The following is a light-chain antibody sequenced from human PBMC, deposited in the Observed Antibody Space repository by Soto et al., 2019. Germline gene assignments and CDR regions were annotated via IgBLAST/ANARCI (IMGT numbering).Light chain of an antibody. CDR1: QHISDY. CDR3: HQYFNPRT. J-gene: IGKJ4*01. CDR2: DGT. V-gene: IGKV1-33*01. Sequence: DTRLTQSPSSLSASVGDRVTITCQASQHISDYLNWYQQKPGKAPKLLIYDGTKLETGVPSRFSGSGSGTEFTFTISSLQPEGTATYYCHQYFNPRTFGGGTKVDIK.